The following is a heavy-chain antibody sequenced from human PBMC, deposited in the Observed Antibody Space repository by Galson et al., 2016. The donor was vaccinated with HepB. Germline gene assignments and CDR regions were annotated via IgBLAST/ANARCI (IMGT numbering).Heavy chain of an antibody. D-gene: IGHD7-27*01. CDR3: ARENWGPDY. CDR1: GFTFTVYW. J-gene: IGHJ4*02. V-gene: IGHV3-7*03. Sequence: SLRLSCAASGFTFTVYWMTWVRQAPGKGLEWVANINVDGSRKNYVDSVKGRVTISRDNAKNSVYLQMDSLTDEDTAVYYCARENWGPDYWGQGTLVTVSS. CDR2: INVDGSRK.